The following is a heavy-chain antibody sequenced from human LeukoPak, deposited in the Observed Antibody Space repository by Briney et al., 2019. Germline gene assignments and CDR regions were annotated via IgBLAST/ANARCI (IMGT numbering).Heavy chain of an antibody. J-gene: IGHJ4*02. CDR3: VKDGMAVVGAAPLDY. CDR2: ISSSGDST. V-gene: IGHV3-64D*09. Sequence: QTGGSLRLSCSAAYCTFSSYAMEWLRQAPGNGLEYVSAISSSGDSTYYAASVKGRFTISRDNPNNTLYLQMNSLRPEDAAVYYCVKDGMAVVGAAPLDYWGQGILVTVFS. CDR1: YCTFSSYA. D-gene: IGHD6-19*01.